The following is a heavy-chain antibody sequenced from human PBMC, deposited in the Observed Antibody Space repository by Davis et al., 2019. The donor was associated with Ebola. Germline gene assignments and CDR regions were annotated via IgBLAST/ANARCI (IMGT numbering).Heavy chain of an antibody. CDR1: GYSVSSGYY. Sequence: SETLSLTCTVSGYSVSSGYYWGLIRQPPGKGLAWIGSIHHSGSAYYNPSLKSRVTISVYTSKNQFSLKLTSVTAADTAVYYCARAGALLPAANNWFDPWGQGTLVTVSS. D-gene: IGHD2-2*01. J-gene: IGHJ5*02. V-gene: IGHV4-38-2*02. CDR2: IHHSGSA. CDR3: ARAGALLPAANNWFDP.